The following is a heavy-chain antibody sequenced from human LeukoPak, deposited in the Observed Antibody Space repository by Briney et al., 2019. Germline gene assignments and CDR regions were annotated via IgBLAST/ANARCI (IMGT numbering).Heavy chain of an antibody. CDR1: GGSFSGYY. CDR2: INHSGST. V-gene: IGHV4-34*01. J-gene: IGHJ4*02. CDR3: ARGDFWSALRIDY. Sequence: SETLSLTCAVYGGSFSGYYWSWIRQPPGKGLEWIGEINHSGSTNYNPSLKSRVTISVDTSKNQFSLKLSSVTAADTAVYYCARGDFWSALRIDYWGQGILVTVSS. D-gene: IGHD3-3*01.